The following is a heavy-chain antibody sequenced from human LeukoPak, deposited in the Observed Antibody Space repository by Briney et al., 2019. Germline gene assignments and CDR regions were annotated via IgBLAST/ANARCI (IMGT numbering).Heavy chain of an antibody. D-gene: IGHD4-23*01. CDR1: GYTFTSYD. V-gene: IGHV1-8*01. J-gene: IGHJ5*02. CDR3: ARDYGGSSGWFDP. Sequence: GASVKVSCKASGYTFTSYDINWVRQATGQGLEWMGWMSPNSDNTGYAQKFQGRVTFTRDTSISTAYMELRSQTSEDTAVYYCARDYGGSSGWFDPWGQGTLVTVSS. CDR2: MSPNSDNT.